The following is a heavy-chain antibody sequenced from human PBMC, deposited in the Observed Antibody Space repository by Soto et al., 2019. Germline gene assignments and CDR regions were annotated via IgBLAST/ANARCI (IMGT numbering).Heavy chain of an antibody. CDR2: IYWDDDK. CDR1: GFSLSTSGVG. Sequence: QITLKESGPTLVKPTQTLTLTCTFSGFSLSTSGVGVGWIRQPPGKALEWLALIYWDDDKRYSPSLKSRLTITKDTSKNQVVLTLTNMDPVDTATYYCAHRRVTVDAFDIWGQGTMVTVSS. J-gene: IGHJ3*02. CDR3: AHRRVTVDAFDI. D-gene: IGHD1-20*01. V-gene: IGHV2-5*02.